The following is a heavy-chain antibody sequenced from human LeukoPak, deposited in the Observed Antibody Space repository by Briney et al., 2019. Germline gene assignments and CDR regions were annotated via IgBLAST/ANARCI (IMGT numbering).Heavy chain of an antibody. D-gene: IGHD1-26*01. CDR3: ARDLRGGTNFDY. V-gene: IGHV1-3*01. Sequence: VASVKVSCTASGYTFTGYYMHWVRQAPGQRLEWMGWINAGNGNTKYSQKFQGRVTITRDTSASTAYMELSSLRSEDTAVYYCARDLRGGTNFDYWGQGTLVTVSS. CDR2: INAGNGNT. CDR1: GYTFTGYY. J-gene: IGHJ4*02.